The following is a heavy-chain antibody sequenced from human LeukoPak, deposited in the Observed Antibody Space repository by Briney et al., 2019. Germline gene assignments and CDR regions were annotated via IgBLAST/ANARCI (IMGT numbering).Heavy chain of an antibody. CDR3: AKGNNAYGTFDY. D-gene: IGHD5-12*01. J-gene: IGHJ4*02. CDR2: ISYDGSYK. Sequence: GGSLRLSCAASGFTFSCCGMHWVRQAPGKGLEWVAVISYDGSYKYYAESVKGRFTISRDNSKNTLYLQMTSLRAEDTAPYYCAKGNNAYGTFDYWGQGTLVTVSS. CDR1: GFTFSCCG. V-gene: IGHV3-30*18.